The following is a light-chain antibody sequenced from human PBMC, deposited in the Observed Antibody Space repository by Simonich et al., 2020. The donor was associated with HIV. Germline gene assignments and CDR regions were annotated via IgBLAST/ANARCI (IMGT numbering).Light chain of an antibody. Sequence: EIVLTQSPGTLSLSPGERATLSCRARQSVSSSYLAWYQQKTGLAPRLLIYDASSRATGIPDRFSGSGSGTDFTLTISRLEPEDFAVYYCQQYGSSPTFGQGTRLEIK. CDR3: QQYGSSPT. CDR1: QSVSSSY. V-gene: IGKV3D-20*01. CDR2: DAS. J-gene: IGKJ5*01.